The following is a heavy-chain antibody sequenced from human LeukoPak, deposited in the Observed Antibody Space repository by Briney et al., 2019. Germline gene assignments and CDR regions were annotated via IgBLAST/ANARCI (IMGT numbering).Heavy chain of an antibody. CDR3: ARGPGDFYDSRGYYYVPDY. V-gene: IGHV3-30-3*01. CDR1: GFTFSSYA. CDR2: ISYDGSNK. J-gene: IGHJ4*02. Sequence: HPGGSLRLSCAASGFTFSSYAMHWVRQAPGKGLEWVAVISYDGSNKYYADSVKGRFTISRDNSKNTLYLQMNSLRAEDTAVYYCARGPGDFYDSRGYYYVPDYWGQGTLVTVSS. D-gene: IGHD3-22*01.